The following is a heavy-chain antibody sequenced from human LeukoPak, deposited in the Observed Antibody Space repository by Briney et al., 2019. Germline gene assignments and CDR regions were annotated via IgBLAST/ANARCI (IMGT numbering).Heavy chain of an antibody. CDR1: GGSISSSSYY. CDR3: ARASPYLEWLSPGDYYYYMDV. CDR2: IYYSGST. Sequence: SETLSLTCTVSGGSISSSSYYWGWIRQPPGKGLEWIGSIYYSGSTNYNPSLKSRVTISVDTSKNQFSLKLSSVTAADTAVYYCARASPYLEWLSPGDYYYYMDVWGKGTTVTVSS. D-gene: IGHD3-3*01. V-gene: IGHV4-39*07. J-gene: IGHJ6*03.